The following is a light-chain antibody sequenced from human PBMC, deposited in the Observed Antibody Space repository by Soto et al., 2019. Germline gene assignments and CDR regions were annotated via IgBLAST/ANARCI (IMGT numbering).Light chain of an antibody. J-gene: IGKJ3*01. CDR1: QNITTF. Sequence: DIPMTQSPSSLSASVGHRVTITCRASQNITTFLHWYQQKPGRAPKLLIYSASSLQSGVPSRFSGSGSGTDFALTISRLQPEDFATYSCQQSYSNPFTFGPGTKVDV. V-gene: IGKV1-39*01. CDR3: QQSYSNPFT. CDR2: SAS.